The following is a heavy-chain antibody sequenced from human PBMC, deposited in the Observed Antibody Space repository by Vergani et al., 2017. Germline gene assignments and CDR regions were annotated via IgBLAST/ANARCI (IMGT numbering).Heavy chain of an antibody. CDR1: GVTFSSYG. Sequence: QVLQVESGGGVVQPGRSLRLACAASGVTFSSYGMDWVRQAPGKGLEGVAVIWYDGSNKNYADSVKGRFTISRDNSKNTLYLTMNSLRAEDTAVYYCAREDYWGQGTLVTVSS. CDR3: AREDY. CDR2: IWYDGSNK. J-gene: IGHJ4*02. V-gene: IGHV3-33*01.